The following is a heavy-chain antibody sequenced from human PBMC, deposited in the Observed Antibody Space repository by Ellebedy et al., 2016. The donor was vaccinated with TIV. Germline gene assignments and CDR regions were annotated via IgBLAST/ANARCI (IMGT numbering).Heavy chain of an antibody. CDR1: GFTFSSYS. V-gene: IGHV3-21*01. Sequence: GGSLRLSCAASGFTFSSYSMNWVRQAPGKGLEWVSSISSSSSYIYYADPVKGRSTISRDNAKNSLYLQMNSLRAEDTAVYYCAKEISTYYYGSGSYEVNYYYGMDVWGQGTTVTVSS. J-gene: IGHJ6*02. D-gene: IGHD3-10*01. CDR2: ISSSSSYI. CDR3: AKEISTYYYGSGSYEVNYYYGMDV.